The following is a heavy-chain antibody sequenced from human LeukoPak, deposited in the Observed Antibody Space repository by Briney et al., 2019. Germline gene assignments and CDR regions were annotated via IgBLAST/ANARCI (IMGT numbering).Heavy chain of an antibody. CDR3: ARIRLFPNWFDP. CDR1: GFTVSSNY. V-gene: IGHV3-66*01. D-gene: IGHD2-21*01. CDR2: IYSGGST. Sequence: PGGSLRLSCAASGFTVSSNYMSWVRQAPGKGLEWVSVIYSGGSTYYADSVKGRFTISRDNSKNTLYLQMNSLRAEDTAVYYCARIRLFPNWFDPWGQGTLVIVSS. J-gene: IGHJ5*02.